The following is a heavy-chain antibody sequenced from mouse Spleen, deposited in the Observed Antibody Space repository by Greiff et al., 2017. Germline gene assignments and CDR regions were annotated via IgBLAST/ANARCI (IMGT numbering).Heavy chain of an antibody. CDR1: GFSLTSYG. CDR2: IWSGGST. CDR3: ARCGVTDGYYASYAMDY. D-gene: IGHD2-3*01. J-gene: IGHJ4*01. Sequence: QVQLQQSGPGLVQPSQSLSITCTVSGFSLTSYGVHWVRQSPGKGLEWLGVIWSGGSTDYNAAFISRLSISKDNSKSQVFFKMNSLQADDTAIYYCARCGVTDGYYASYAMDYWGQGTSVTVSS. V-gene: IGHV2-2*01.